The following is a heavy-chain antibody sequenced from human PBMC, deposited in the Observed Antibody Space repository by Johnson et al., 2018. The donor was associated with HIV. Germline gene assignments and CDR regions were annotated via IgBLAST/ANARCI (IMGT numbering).Heavy chain of an antibody. D-gene: IGHD2-21*01. J-gene: IGHJ3*01. Sequence: QVQLVESGGGLVQPGRSLRLSCAASGFTFSSYGMHWVRQAPGKGLEWVAFIRYDGSNKYYADSVKGRFTISRDNAKNSLYLQMNSLRAEDTAVYYCARDPITPYERGPDAVDVWGQGTVVTVSS. CDR3: ARDPITPYERGPDAVDV. CDR2: IRYDGSNK. V-gene: IGHV3-33*08. CDR1: GFTFSSYG.